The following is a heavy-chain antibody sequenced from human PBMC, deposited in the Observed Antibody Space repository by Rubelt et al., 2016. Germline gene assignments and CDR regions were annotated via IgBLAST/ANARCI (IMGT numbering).Heavy chain of an antibody. CDR1: GGSISSSNW. J-gene: IGHJ2*01. D-gene: IGHD4-17*01. Sequence: QVQLQQWGAGLLKPSGTLSLTCAVSGGSISSSNWWSWVRQPPGKGLEWIGEIYHSGSTNYNPSLKSRVTISVDKSKNQFSLKLSSVTAADTAVYYCATTVGYDYGDYELVWYFDLWGRGTLVTVSS. CDR3: ATTVGYDYGDYELVWYFDL. CDR2: IYHSGST. V-gene: IGHV4-4*02.